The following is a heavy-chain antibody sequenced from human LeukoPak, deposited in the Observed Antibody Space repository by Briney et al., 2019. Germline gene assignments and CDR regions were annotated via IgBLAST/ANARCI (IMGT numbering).Heavy chain of an antibody. D-gene: IGHD2-15*01. V-gene: IGHV4-59*01. CDR3: ARSPGSGGKKGYYFAY. CDR2: ISYSGTT. J-gene: IGHJ4*02. CDR1: GGSISSYY. Sequence: PSETLSLTCTVSGGSISSYYWSWIRQPPGKGLEWIGYISYSGTTYYNPSLKSRVTISVDTSKSQFSLKLSSVTAADTAVYYCARSPGSGGKKGYYFAYWGQGILVTVSS.